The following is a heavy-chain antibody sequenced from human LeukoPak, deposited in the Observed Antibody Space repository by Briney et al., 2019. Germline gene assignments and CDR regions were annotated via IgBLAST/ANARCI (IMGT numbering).Heavy chain of an antibody. Sequence: SVKVSCKASGGTFSSYAISWVRQAPGQGLEWMGGIIPIFGTANYAQKFQGRVTITADESTSTAYMELSSLRSEDTAVYYCARAPMVRGVIIAFDYWGQGTLVTVSS. CDR3: ARAPMVRGVIIAFDY. CDR2: IIPIFGTA. CDR1: GGTFSSYA. D-gene: IGHD3-10*01. J-gene: IGHJ4*02. V-gene: IGHV1-69*13.